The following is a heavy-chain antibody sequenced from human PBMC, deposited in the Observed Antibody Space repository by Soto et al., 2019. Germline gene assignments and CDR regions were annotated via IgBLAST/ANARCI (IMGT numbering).Heavy chain of an antibody. J-gene: IGHJ4*01. V-gene: IGHV4-61*01. D-gene: IGHD3-16*01. CDR3: ARTALGGGY. CDR2: IDYRGIT. CDR1: GDSVTTYHHY. Sequence: PSETLSVTCTFPGDSVTTYHHYWSWIRQPPGKGLEWIGYIDYRGITNYNPSLKSRVTITVDKSRNQFSLMLNSVTFGDTAVYYCARTALGGGYWGHGTMVTVSS.